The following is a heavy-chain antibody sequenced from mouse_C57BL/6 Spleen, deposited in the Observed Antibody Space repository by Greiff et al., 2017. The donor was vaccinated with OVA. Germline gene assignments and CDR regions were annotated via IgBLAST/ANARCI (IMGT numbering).Heavy chain of an antibody. CDR1: GYTFTSYW. V-gene: IGHV1-64*01. CDR2: IHPNSGST. CDR3: AIYYDYGLAY. D-gene: IGHD2-4*01. Sequence: QVQLQQPGAELVKPGASVKLSCKASGYTFTSYWMHCVKQRPGQGLEWIGMIHPNSGSTNYNEKFKSKATLTVDKSSSTAYMQLSSLTSEDSAVYYCAIYYDYGLAYWGQGTLVTVSA. J-gene: IGHJ3*01.